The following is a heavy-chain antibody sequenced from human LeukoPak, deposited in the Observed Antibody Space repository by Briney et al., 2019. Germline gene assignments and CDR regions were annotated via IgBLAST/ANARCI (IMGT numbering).Heavy chain of an antibody. CDR3: AREIMIVVVITVNWLDP. J-gene: IGHJ5*02. CDR1: GGSFSGYY. D-gene: IGHD3-22*01. Sequence: SETLSLTCAVYGGSFSGYYWSWIRQPPGKGLEWIGEINHSGSTNYNPSLKSRVTISVDTSKNQFSLKLSSVTAADTAVYYCAREIMIVVVITVNWLDPWGQGTLVTVSS. V-gene: IGHV4-34*01. CDR2: INHSGST.